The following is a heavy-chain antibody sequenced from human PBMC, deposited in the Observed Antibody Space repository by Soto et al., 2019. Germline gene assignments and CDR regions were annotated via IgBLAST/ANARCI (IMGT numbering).Heavy chain of an antibody. J-gene: IGHJ6*03. Sequence: EVQLLESGGGLVQPGGSLRLSCAASGFTFSSYAMSWVRQAPGKGLEWVSAISGSGGSTYYADSVKGRFTISRDNAKNTLYLQMNSLRAEDTAVYYCAKYSGYDLGYYYYYYMDVWGKGTTVTVSS. D-gene: IGHD5-12*01. CDR1: GFTFSSYA. CDR2: ISGSGGST. CDR3: AKYSGYDLGYYYYYYMDV. V-gene: IGHV3-23*01.